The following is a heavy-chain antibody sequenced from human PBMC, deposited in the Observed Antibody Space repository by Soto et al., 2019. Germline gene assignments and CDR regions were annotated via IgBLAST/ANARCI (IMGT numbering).Heavy chain of an antibody. J-gene: IGHJ5*02. CDR1: GGSISSSSYY. V-gene: IGHV4-39*01. CDR2: IYYSGST. Sequence: SETLSLTCTVSGGSISSSSYYWGWIRQPPGKGLEWIGSIYYSGSTYYNPSLKSRVTISVDTSKNQFSLKLSSVTAADTAVYYCLRHLPYDYRAPGHANWFDPWGQGTLVNVSS. D-gene: IGHD4-4*01. CDR3: LRHLPYDYRAPGHANWFDP.